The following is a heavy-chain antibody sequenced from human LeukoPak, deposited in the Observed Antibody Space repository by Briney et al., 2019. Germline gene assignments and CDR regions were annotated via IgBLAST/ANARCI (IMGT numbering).Heavy chain of an antibody. CDR3: ARDRDYYDSSGYSGY. CDR1: GGTFSSYA. V-gene: IGHV1-69*04. Sequence: EASVKVSCKASGGTFSSYAISWVRQAPGQGLEWMGRIIPILGIANYAQKFQGRVTITADKSASTAYMELSSLRSEDTAVYYCARDRDYYDSSGYSGYWGQGTLVTVSS. CDR2: IIPILGIA. D-gene: IGHD3-22*01. J-gene: IGHJ4*02.